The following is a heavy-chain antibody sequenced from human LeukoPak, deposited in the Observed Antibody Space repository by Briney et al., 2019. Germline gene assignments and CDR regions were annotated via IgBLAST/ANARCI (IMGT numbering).Heavy chain of an antibody. D-gene: IGHD2-2*01. CDR2: IGKNGGNP. CDR3: ARDLTLYCSSTSCFDAFDI. Sequence: RPGGSLRLSCAASGFTFDDYAMSWVRQAPGKGLEWVSGIGKNGGNPGYADSVKGRFTISRDNAKNSLYLQMNSLRAEDTAVYYCARDLTLYCSSTSCFDAFDIWGQGTMVTVSS. CDR1: GFTFDDYA. J-gene: IGHJ3*02. V-gene: IGHV3-20*04.